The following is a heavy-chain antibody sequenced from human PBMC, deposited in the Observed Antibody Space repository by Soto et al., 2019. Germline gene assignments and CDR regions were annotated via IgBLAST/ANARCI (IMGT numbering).Heavy chain of an antibody. CDR1: GGSISSGDYY. CDR2: IYYSGST. V-gene: IGHV4-30-4*01. J-gene: IGHJ4*02. CDR3: ARVISPIVGATTPSYYFDY. D-gene: IGHD1-26*01. Sequence: PSETLSLTCTVSGGSISSGDYYWSWIRQPPGKGLEWIGYIYYSGSTYYNPSLKSRVTISVDTSKNQFSLKLSSVTAADTAVYYCARVISPIVGATTPSYYFDYWGQGTLVTVSS.